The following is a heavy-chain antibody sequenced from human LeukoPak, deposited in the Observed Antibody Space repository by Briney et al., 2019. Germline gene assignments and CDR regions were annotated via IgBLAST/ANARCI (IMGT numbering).Heavy chain of an antibody. D-gene: IGHD6-13*01. J-gene: IGHJ4*02. CDR3: ARTGVAAAPRTLFDF. CDR1: GGSINSGRFY. Sequence: SETLSLTCTVSGGSINSGRFYWSWIRQHPGKGLEWIGYISYNGNTYYNPSLKSRVTISEDTSRNQFSLKLTSVTAADTAVYYCARTGVAAAPRTLFDFWAREPWSPSPQ. V-gene: IGHV4-31*03. CDR2: ISYNGNT.